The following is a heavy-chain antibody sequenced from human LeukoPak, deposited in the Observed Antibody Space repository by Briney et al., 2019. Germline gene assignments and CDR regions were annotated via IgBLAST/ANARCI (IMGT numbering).Heavy chain of an antibody. V-gene: IGHV3-48*04. CDR3: ARDQYSSLAGAFDI. CDR1: GFTFSSYS. CDR2: ISSSSSTI. D-gene: IGHD6-6*01. J-gene: IGHJ3*02. Sequence: PGGSLRLSCAASGFTFSSYSMTWVRQAPGKGLEWVSYISSSSSTIYYADSVKGRFTISRDNAKNSLYLQMNSLRAEDTAVYYCARDQYSSLAGAFDIWGQGTMVTVSS.